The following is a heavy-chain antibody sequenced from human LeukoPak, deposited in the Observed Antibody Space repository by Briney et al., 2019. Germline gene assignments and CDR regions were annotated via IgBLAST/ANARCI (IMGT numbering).Heavy chain of an antibody. J-gene: IGHJ4*02. CDR2: IYPGDSDT. CDR3: ARRSAAGGYFDY. D-gene: IGHD2-15*01. Sequence: KDGESLKISCKGSGXSLTSNWIGWVRQMPGKGLEWRVIIYPGDSDTRYSPSFEGQVTISADKSITTAYVQWSSLKDSDTAIYYCARRSAAGGYFDYWGQGTLVTVSS. V-gene: IGHV5-51*01. CDR1: GXSLTSNW.